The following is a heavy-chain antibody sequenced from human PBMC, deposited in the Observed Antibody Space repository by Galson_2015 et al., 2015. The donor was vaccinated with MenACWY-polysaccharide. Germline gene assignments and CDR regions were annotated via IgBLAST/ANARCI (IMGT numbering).Heavy chain of an antibody. J-gene: IGHJ4*02. CDR2: IKNDGTAK. V-gene: IGHV3-7*04. Sequence: SLRLSCATSGFIFSNYWMSWVRLTPGKGLEWLGNIKNDGTAKNYVDSVKGRFTFSRDNTKNSLYLQMSSLREEDTAVYYCAKDRHWNSFDFWVQGTLVTVSS. D-gene: IGHD1/OR15-1a*01. CDR3: AKDRHWNSFDF. CDR1: GFIFSNYW.